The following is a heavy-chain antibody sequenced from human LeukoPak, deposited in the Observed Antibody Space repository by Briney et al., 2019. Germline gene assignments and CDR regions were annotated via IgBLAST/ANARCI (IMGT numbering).Heavy chain of an antibody. CDR1: GYSISSGYY. CDR3: ARGGSGHIRNAFDI. CDR2: IYHSGST. Sequence: SETLSLTCTVSGYSISSGYYWGWIRQPPGKGLEWIGSIYHSGSTYYNPSLKSRVTISVDTSKNQFSLKLSSVTAADTAVYYCARGGSGHIRNAFDIWGQGTMVTVSP. J-gene: IGHJ3*02. D-gene: IGHD3-16*01. V-gene: IGHV4-38-2*02.